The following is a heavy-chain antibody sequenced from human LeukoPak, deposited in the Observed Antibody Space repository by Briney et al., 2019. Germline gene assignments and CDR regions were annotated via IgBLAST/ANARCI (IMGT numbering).Heavy chain of an antibody. V-gene: IGHV3-30*03. CDR3: VRQAQEDY. CDR1: GFDFNTFG. CDR2: ISWDGSDK. J-gene: IGHJ4*02. Sequence: GGSLRLSCVASGFDFNTFGMHWVRQAPDTGLEWVAVISWDGSDKYYADSVKGRSTISRDNSKNTLYLQMDSLRSEDTGVYYCVRQAQEDYWGQGTLVTVSS.